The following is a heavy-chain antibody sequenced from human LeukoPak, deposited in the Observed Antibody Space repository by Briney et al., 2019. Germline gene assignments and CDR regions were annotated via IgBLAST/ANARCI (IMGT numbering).Heavy chain of an antibody. CDR2: INPNCGGT. Sequence: ASVKVSCKASGYTFTRYYIHGVRQAPGQGLEWMGWINPNCGGTNYAQKFQGRLTMTRATSISTAYMELSRLRSTDTAVYSCARDRRAARPXGIFGSWGQGTLVTVSS. V-gene: IGHV1-2*02. D-gene: IGHD6-6*01. CDR1: GYTFTRYY. J-gene: IGHJ4*02. CDR3: ARDRRAARPXGIFGS.